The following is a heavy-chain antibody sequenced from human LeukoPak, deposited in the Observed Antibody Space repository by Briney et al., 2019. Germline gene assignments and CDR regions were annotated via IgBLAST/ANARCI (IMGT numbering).Heavy chain of an antibody. V-gene: IGHV6-1*01. CDR3: VRAAAGGWFFQH. Sequence: HSQTLSLTCAISGDNVSNNSAAWNWIRQSPSRGLEWLGRTYYRSKWYNDYALSVKSRITINPDTSKNQFSLHPNSVTPDDTAVYYCVRAAAGGWFFQHWGQGTLVTVSS. CDR2: TYYRSKWYN. J-gene: IGHJ1*01. CDR1: GDNVSNNSAA. D-gene: IGHD6-13*01.